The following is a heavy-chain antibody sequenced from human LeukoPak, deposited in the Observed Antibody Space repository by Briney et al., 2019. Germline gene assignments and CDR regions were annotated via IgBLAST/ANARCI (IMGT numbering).Heavy chain of an antibody. D-gene: IGHD3-3*01. CDR1: GFTFSDYY. J-gene: IGHJ5*02. CDR3: ARGRGLTIFGVINWFDP. Sequence: GGSLRLSCAASGFTFSDYYMSWIRQAPGKGLEWVANIKQDGSEKYYVDSVKGRFTISRDNAKNSLYLLMNSLRAEDTAVYYCARGRGLTIFGVINWFDPWGQGTLVTVSS. V-gene: IGHV3-7*01. CDR2: IKQDGSEK.